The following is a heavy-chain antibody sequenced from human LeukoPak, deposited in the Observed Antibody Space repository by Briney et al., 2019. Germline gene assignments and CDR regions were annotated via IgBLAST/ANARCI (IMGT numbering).Heavy chain of an antibody. J-gene: IGHJ5*02. V-gene: IGHV1-2*02. CDR1: GYSFTDVY. Sequence: VGSARVSCKTSGYSFTDVYIHSGRQAPGHGVGGWGWINTKSGRTSSAGKFQGSVTMTRGPSITTVYMDMAWLTSDGTVIYFCARADFFDAGPYVIGPWGQGNRVTVSA. CDR2: INTKSGRT. CDR3: ARADFFDAGPYVIGP. D-gene: IGHD3-3*01.